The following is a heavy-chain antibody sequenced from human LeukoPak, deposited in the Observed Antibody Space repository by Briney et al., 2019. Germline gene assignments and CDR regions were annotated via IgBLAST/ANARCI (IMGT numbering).Heavy chain of an antibody. CDR1: GGSFSGYY. Sequence: SETLSLTCAVYGGSFSGYYWSWIRQPPGKGLEWIGEINHSGSTNYNPSLTSRVTISDSTSNNQSSLKLSSVTASDTAVYYCAREDQDHPFDYWGQGTLVTVSS. D-gene: IGHD2-15*01. CDR2: INHSGST. CDR3: AREDQDHPFDY. J-gene: IGHJ4*02. V-gene: IGHV4-34*01.